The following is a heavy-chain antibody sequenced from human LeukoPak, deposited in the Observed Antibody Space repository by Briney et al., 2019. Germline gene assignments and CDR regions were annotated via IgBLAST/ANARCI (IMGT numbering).Heavy chain of an antibody. CDR1: GGSISSVVYY. Sequence: SETLSLTCTVSGGSISSVVYYWSWIRQHPGKGLEWVGYIEYSGSTYSNPSLTGRVTISVDMSKNQFYLKLSSVTAADTAVCYCAWGAVVVLAATIFDYWGQGTLVTVSS. CDR2: IEYSGST. V-gene: IGHV4-31*03. CDR3: AWGAVVVLAATIFDY. D-gene: IGHD2-15*01. J-gene: IGHJ4*02.